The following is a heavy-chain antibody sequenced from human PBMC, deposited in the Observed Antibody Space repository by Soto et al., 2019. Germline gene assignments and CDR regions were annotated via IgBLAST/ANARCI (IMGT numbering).Heavy chain of an antibody. CDR2: ISAYTDYP. CDR1: GNTFTNFG. CDR3: ARVIPGAEAWFDP. D-gene: IGHD2-2*02. J-gene: IGHJ5*02. V-gene: IGHV1-18*01. Sequence: QGQLVQSGAEVKKPGASVKVPCTASGNTFTNFGVTWVRQAPGQGLEWMGWISAYTDYPNYAQKFQGRVTMTIDTSTCTAYWDLRSLTSDDPALYYCARVIPGAEAWFDPWGQGTLVTVSS.